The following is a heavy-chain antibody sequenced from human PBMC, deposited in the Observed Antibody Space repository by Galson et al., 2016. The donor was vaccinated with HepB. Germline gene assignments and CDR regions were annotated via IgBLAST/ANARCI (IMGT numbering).Heavy chain of an antibody. CDR1: GFTFSTFSNYG. CDR3: ARGKVADYKDAFEL. CDR2: IWYDGSES. V-gene: IGHV3-33*08. Sequence: SLRLSCAASGFTFSTFSNYGMSWVRQAPGKRLEWVAVIWYDGSESEYLDSVQGRFTVSRDNSKKRLYLQMDSLRNDDTAGYYCARGKVADYKDAFELWGQGTRVTVSS. J-gene: IGHJ3*01. D-gene: IGHD4-11*01.